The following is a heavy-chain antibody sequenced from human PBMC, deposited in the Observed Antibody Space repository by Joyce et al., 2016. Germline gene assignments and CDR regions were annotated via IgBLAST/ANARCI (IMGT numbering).Heavy chain of an antibody. Sequence: QLQLQESGPGLVKFSETLSLTCSISGASISGSSYYWGWIRRPPGKGLEWIGSVYYSGNTHSNPSLKSRVTISVATSKRQFHLKLSSVTAADTAVYYCARHPPILGGTNFDFWGHGTLVTVSS. J-gene: IGHJ4*01. D-gene: IGHD1-26*01. CDR3: ARHPPILGGTNFDF. CDR1: GASISGSSYY. V-gene: IGHV4-39*01. CDR2: VYYSGNT.